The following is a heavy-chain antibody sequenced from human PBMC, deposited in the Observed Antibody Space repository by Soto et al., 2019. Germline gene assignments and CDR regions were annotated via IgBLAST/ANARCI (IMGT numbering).Heavy chain of an antibody. D-gene: IGHD5-18*01. Sequence: PSETLSLTCTVSGGSISSGGYYWSWIRQHPGKGLEWIGYIFYSGSTYYNPSPKSRVTISVDASKNQFSLKLSSVTAADTAVYYCARGGYSYGYREYFQHWGQGTLVTVSS. CDR2: IFYSGST. V-gene: IGHV4-31*03. J-gene: IGHJ1*01. CDR1: GGSISSGGYY. CDR3: ARGGYSYGYREYFQH.